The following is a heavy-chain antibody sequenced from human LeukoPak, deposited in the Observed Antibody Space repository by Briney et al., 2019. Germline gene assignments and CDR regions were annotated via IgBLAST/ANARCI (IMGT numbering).Heavy chain of an antibody. J-gene: IGHJ4*02. Sequence: ASVKLSFKPSGYPFTNYYIHWVRQAPGQGLQCMGVINPLSGATNYAQGFQGRVTLTRDTSTSTVYMELSSLVSEDTAVYYCARERGSGNWRYFDFWGQGTLITVSS. CDR2: INPLSGAT. D-gene: IGHD3-10*01. V-gene: IGHV1-46*01. CDR1: GYPFTNYY. CDR3: ARERGSGNWRYFDF.